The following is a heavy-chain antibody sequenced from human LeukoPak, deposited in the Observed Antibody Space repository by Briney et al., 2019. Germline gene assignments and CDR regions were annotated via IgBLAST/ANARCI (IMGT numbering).Heavy chain of an antibody. CDR3: ARPRTGAAGSPFDH. J-gene: IGHJ4*02. CDR1: GFTFSSYG. Sequence: GGSLRLSCAASGFTFSSYGMHWVRQAPGKGLEWVAVIWYDGSNKYFADSVKGRFTISRDNSKNTLYLQMNSLRAEDTAVYYCARPRTGAAGSPFDHWGQGTLVTVSS. D-gene: IGHD1-26*01. V-gene: IGHV3-33*01. CDR2: IWYDGSNK.